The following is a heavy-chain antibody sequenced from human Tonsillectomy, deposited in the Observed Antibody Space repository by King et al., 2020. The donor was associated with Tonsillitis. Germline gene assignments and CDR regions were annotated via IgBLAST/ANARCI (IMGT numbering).Heavy chain of an antibody. J-gene: IGHJ4*02. Sequence: QLVQSGAEVKKPGESLKISCKVSGYKFASHWIGWVRQMPGKGLEWMGIIYPDDSDIRYSPSLQGQVTISVDKSITTAYLQWSSLKASDTAIYYCARRPGSYAGVFDYWGQGTLVTVSS. V-gene: IGHV5-51*01. CDR2: IYPDDSDI. D-gene: IGHD2-2*01. CDR1: GYKFASHW. CDR3: ARRPGSYAGVFDY.